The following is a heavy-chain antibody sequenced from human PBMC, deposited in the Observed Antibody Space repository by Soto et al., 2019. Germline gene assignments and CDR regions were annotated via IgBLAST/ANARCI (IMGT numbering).Heavy chain of an antibody. CDR1: GFTFSSYS. CDR2: ISSSSSTI. D-gene: IGHD5-12*01. CDR3: ARADSGYAHGYYYYGMDV. Sequence: PGGSLRLSCAASGFTFSSYSMNWVRQAPGKGLEWVLYISSSSSTIYYADSVKGRFTISRDNAKNSLYLQMNSLRAEDTAVYYCARADSGYAHGYYYYGMDVWGQGTTVTVSS. J-gene: IGHJ6*02. V-gene: IGHV3-48*01.